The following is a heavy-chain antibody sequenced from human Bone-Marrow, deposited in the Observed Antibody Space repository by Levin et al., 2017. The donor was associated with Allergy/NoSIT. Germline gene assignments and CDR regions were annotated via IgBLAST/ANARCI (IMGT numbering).Heavy chain of an antibody. D-gene: IGHD2-2*02. V-gene: IGHV3-23*01. CDR2: ISGSGDGT. J-gene: IGHJ5*02. Sequence: GGSLRLSCAASGFTFNNYAMSWVRQAPGRTLEWLSAISGSGDGTYYAHSVKGRFTIARDNSKNTLYLRMNSLRAEDTAVYYCAHGLPGYCSSTSCHTYDFDPRGQGTLVTVSS. CDR1: GFTFNNYA. CDR3: AHGLPGYCSSTSCHTYDFDP.